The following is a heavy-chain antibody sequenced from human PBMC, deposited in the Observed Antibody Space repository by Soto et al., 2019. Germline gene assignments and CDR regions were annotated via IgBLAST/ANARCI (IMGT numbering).Heavy chain of an antibody. D-gene: IGHD3-10*01. J-gene: IGHJ5*02. Sequence: PSETLSLTCAVSGYSIRSGYYWGWIRQPPGKGLEWIGSIHHSGSTYYNPSLRSRVTISVDTPKNQFSLKLSSVTAADTAVYYCARGPRSGSYNLDPWGQGTLVTVSS. V-gene: IGHV4-38-2*01. CDR3: ARGPRSGSYNLDP. CDR2: IHHSGST. CDR1: GYSIRSGYY.